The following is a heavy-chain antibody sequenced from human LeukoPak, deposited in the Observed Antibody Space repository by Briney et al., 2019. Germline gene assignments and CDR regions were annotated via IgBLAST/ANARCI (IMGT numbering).Heavy chain of an antibody. V-gene: IGHV1-18*04. CDR1: GYTFTSNG. CDR3: ARDRRAYYYGSGSYQYYYYYGMDV. CDR2: ISAYNGNT. Sequence: ASVKVSCKASGYTFTSNGISWVRQAPGQGLEWMGWISAYNGNTNYAQKLQGRVTMTTDTSTSTAYMELRSLRSDDTAVYYCARDRRAYYYGSGSYQYYYYYGMDVWGQGTTVTVSS. J-gene: IGHJ6*02. D-gene: IGHD3-10*01.